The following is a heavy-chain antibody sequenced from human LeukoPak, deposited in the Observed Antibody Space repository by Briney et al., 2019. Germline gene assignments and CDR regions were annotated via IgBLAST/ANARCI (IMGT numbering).Heavy chain of an antibody. CDR3: ARDGYTGDAFDI. J-gene: IGHJ3*02. D-gene: IGHD5-24*01. Sequence: GGSLRLSCAASGFTFSTYWMHWVRQAPGKGLEWVAVISYDGSNKYYADSVKGRFTISRDNSKNTLYLQMNSLRAEDTAVYYCARDGYTGDAFDIWGQGTMVTVSS. CDR2: ISYDGSNK. V-gene: IGHV3-30*03. CDR1: GFTFSTYW.